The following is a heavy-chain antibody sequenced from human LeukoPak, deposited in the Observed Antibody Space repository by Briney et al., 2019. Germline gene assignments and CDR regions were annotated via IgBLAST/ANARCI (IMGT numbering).Heavy chain of an antibody. CDR3: AGNIAARLDY. V-gene: IGHV4-34*01. CDR2: IDHSVST. CDR1: GGFFSGYY. D-gene: IGHD6-6*01. Sequence: SDPLSLTCAVCGGFFSGYYWSWMRQPPGGGVELIEEIDHSVSTNYNLSLTSQVTISVGTSTNQFSLKLRSVTAADTAVYDCAGNIAARLDYWGQGTLVTVSS. J-gene: IGHJ4*02.